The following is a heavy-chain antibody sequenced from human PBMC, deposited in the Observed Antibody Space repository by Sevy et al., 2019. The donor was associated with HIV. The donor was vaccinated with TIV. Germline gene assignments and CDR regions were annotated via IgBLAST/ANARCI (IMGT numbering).Heavy chain of an antibody. CDR2: TSYSGTT. J-gene: IGHJ4*02. CDR3: ARLRWDVVDAPGATPGCYFDS. Sequence: SETLSLTCSVSGDSINNYYWSWIRQPPGKGLEWIGYTSYSGTTNYSPSLKIRFDISVAKSMHHFSLKINSVTAADTAVYYCARLRWDVVDAPGATPGCYFDSWGQGILVTVSS. CDR1: GDSINNYY. V-gene: IGHV4-59*12. D-gene: IGHD2-2*02.